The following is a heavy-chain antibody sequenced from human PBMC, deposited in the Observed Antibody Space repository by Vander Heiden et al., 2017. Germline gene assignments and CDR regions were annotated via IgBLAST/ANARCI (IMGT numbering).Heavy chain of an antibody. CDR2: INPTGGST. J-gene: IGHJ4*02. CDR1: GFTFSSYT. CDR3: VKAGSISWYDY. D-gene: IGHD6-13*01. Sequence: EVQLLESGGGLVQPGGSLSLSCPASGFTFSSYTMGWVRQAPGKGLEWVSDINPTGGSTYYADSVRGRFSISRDNSKNTRYLQMNSLRAEDTAIYYCVKAGSISWYDYWGQGTLVTVSS. V-gene: IGHV3-23*01.